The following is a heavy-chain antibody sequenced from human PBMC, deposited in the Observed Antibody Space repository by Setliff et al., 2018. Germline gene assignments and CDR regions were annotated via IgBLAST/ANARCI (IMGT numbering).Heavy chain of an antibody. CDR2: INPSDGST. Sequence: ASVKVSCKASGYTFTSYYIHWVRQAPGQGLEWMGIINPSDGSTTYAQKFQGRVTVTRDTSTSTVYMELSSLRSEDTAVYYCARGHQRTSGYFYYYYMGVWGKGTTVTVSS. V-gene: IGHV1-46*01. CDR1: GYTFTSYY. J-gene: IGHJ6*03. CDR3: ARGHQRTSGYFYYYYMGV.